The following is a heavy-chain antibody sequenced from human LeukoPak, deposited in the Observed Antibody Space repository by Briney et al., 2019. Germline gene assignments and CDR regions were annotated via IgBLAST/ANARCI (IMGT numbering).Heavy chain of an antibody. CDR2: ISGSGGST. CDR1: GFTFSSYS. CDR3: AKRGLAVAGTDY. Sequence: PGGSLRLSCAASGFTFSSYSMNWVRQAPGKGLEWVSAISGSGGSTYYADSVKGRFTISRDNSKNTLYLQMNSLRAEDTAVYYRAKRGLAVAGTDYWGQGTLVTVSS. V-gene: IGHV3-23*01. D-gene: IGHD6-19*01. J-gene: IGHJ4*02.